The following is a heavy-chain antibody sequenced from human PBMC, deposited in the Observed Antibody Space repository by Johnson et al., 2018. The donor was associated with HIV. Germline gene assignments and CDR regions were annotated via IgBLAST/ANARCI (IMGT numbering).Heavy chain of an antibody. CDR2: IKQDGSEK. J-gene: IGHJ3*01. CDR1: GFTFSSYW. Sequence: VQLVESGGGVVQPGRSLRLSCAASGFTFSSYWMSWVRQAPGKGLEWVANIKQDGSEKYYVDSVRGRFTISRDNSKNTLYLQMSSLRAEDTAMYYCARDGESQQLPLGDAFDVWGQGTMVTVSS. D-gene: IGHD6-13*01. CDR3: ARDGESQQLPLGDAFDV. V-gene: IGHV3-7*01.